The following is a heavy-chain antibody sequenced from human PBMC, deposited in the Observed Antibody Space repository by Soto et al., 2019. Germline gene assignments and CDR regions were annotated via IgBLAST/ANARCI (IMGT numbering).Heavy chain of an antibody. D-gene: IGHD6-19*01. Sequence: SETLSLTCTVSGGSISSYYWSWIRQPPGKGLEWIGYIYYSGSTNYNPSLKSRVTISVDTSKNQFSLKLSSVTAADTAVYYCARGGGYPRDFDYWGQGTLVTVSS. V-gene: IGHV4-59*01. J-gene: IGHJ4*02. CDR3: ARGGGYPRDFDY. CDR2: IYYSGST. CDR1: GGSISSYY.